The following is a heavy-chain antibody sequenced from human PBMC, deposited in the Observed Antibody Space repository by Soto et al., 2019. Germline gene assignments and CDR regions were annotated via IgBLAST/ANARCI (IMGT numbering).Heavy chain of an antibody. CDR3: ARCTVDTIVTSGWCHYLDP. V-gene: IGHV3-23*01. CDR2: VSGSGGTT. CDR1: GFTFSSSA. J-gene: IGHJ5*02. D-gene: IGHD6-19*01. Sequence: EVQLLDSGGGLVQPGGSLRLSCAASGFTFSSSAMSWVRQAPGKGLEWVSAVSGSGGTTYYADSVRGRFTISRDNSKNTLYVQMYRLTAADTAIYFCARCTVDTIVTSGWCHYLDPWGQGTVVTVSS.